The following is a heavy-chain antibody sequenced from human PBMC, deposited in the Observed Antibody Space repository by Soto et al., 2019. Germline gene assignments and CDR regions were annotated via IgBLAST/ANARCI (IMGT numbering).Heavy chain of an antibody. CDR3: ARVAAAGIMGGWFDP. J-gene: IGHJ5*02. D-gene: IGHD6-13*01. CDR1: GGTFSSYA. Sequence: QVQLVQSGAEVKKPGSSVKVSCTASGGTFSSYAISWVRQAPGQGLEWMGGIIPIFGTANYAQKFQGRVTITADESTSTAFMELSSLRSEDTAVCYCARVAAAGIMGGWFDPWGQGTLVTVSS. CDR2: IIPIFGTA. V-gene: IGHV1-69*01.